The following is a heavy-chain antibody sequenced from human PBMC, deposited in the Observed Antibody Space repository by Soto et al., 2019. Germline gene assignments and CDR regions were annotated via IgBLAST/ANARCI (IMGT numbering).Heavy chain of an antibody. J-gene: IGHJ4*02. CDR2: ISAYNGNT. CDR1: GYTFTSYG. Sequence: GASVKVSCKASGYTFTSYGISWVRQAPGQGLEWMGWISAYNGNTNYAQKLQGRVTMTTDTSTSTAYMELRSLRSDDTAVYYCARDYRTDHYDSSPMCYWGQGTLVTVSS. D-gene: IGHD3-22*01. V-gene: IGHV1-18*01. CDR3: ARDYRTDHYDSSPMCY.